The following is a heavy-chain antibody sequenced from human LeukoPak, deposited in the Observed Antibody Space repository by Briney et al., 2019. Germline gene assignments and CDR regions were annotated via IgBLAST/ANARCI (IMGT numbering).Heavy chain of an antibody. Sequence: GGSLRLSCAASGLTVGSNYMSWVRQAPGKGLEWVSIIYSGGITRYADSVKGRFTISRDNSKNTLFLQMNSLRAEDTAVYYCARVDGSGSYYNKPLDYWGQGTLVTVSS. CDR1: GLTVGSNY. CDR3: ARVDGSGSYYNKPLDY. D-gene: IGHD3-10*01. J-gene: IGHJ4*02. CDR2: IYSGGIT. V-gene: IGHV3-66*01.